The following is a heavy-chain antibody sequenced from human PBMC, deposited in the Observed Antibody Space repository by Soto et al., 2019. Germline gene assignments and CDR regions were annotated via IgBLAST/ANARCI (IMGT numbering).Heavy chain of an antibody. CDR2: MYNTGST. V-gene: IGHV4-59*01. CDR1: GGYIIGYY. J-gene: IGHJ6*02. D-gene: IGHD2-21*02. Sequence: SETLSLTCAVSGGYIIGYYWSWIRQPPGKGLEWIGYMYNTGSTVYNPSFKSRVTISVDTSKNQFSLKLNSVTAADTAVYYCARDLWGYCGTDCYPLDVWGQGTTVTVSS. CDR3: ARDLWGYCGTDCYPLDV.